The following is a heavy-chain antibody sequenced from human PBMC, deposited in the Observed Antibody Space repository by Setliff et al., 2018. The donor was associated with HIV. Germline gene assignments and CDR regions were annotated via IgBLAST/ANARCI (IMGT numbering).Heavy chain of an antibody. D-gene: IGHD3-10*01. V-gene: IGHV4-38-2*02. Sequence: SETLSLTCTVSGYSISSGYYWGWIRQPPGKGLEWIGSIYSSGSTYYNPSLKSRVSISVDTSKNQFSLKLRSVTAADTAVYYCATSAESGFGIHWGVFNIWGQGTRVTVSS. CDR3: ATSAESGFGIHWGVFNI. CDR1: GYSISSGYY. CDR2: IYSSGST. J-gene: IGHJ3*02.